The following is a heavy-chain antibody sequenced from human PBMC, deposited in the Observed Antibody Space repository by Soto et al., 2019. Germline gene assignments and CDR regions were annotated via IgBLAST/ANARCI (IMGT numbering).Heavy chain of an antibody. CDR2: INPSGGST. Sequence: QVQLVQSGAEVKKPGASVKVSCKASGYTFTNYYMHWVRQAPGQGLEWMGIINPSGGSTTYAQEFQGRVHMTRDTSTSTVYMELSSLRSEDTAVYYCARGWSIDDDWGQGTLVTVSS. CDR1: GYTFTNYY. D-gene: IGHD6-19*01. J-gene: IGHJ4*02. V-gene: IGHV1-46*03. CDR3: ARGWSIDDD.